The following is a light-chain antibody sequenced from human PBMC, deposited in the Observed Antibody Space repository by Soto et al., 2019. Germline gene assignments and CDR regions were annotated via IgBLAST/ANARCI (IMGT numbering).Light chain of an antibody. J-gene: IGKJ1*01. V-gene: IGKV3-20*01. Sequence: EIVLTQSPGTLSLSPGERATLSCRASQSVSSSYLAWYQQKPGQAPRLLIYGASSRATGIPDRFSGSGSGTDFTLTISRLEPEDLDVYYCQPYGSSPTSTFGQGTKVEIK. CDR2: GAS. CDR1: QSVSSSY. CDR3: QPYGSSPTST.